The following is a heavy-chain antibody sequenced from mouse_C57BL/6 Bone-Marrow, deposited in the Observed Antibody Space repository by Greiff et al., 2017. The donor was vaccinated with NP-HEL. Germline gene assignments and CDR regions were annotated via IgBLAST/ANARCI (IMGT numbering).Heavy chain of an antibody. D-gene: IGHD2-4*01. V-gene: IGHV5-16*01. CDR1: GFTFSDYS. CDR2: INYDGSST. CDR3: AREGGLRRRTYAMDY. Sequence: VQLKESEGGLVQPGSSMKLSCTASGFTFSDYSMAWVRQVPEKGLEWVANINYDGSSTYYLDSLKSRFIISRDNAKNILYLQMSSLKSEDTATYYCAREGGLRRRTYAMDYWGQGTSVTGSS. J-gene: IGHJ4*01.